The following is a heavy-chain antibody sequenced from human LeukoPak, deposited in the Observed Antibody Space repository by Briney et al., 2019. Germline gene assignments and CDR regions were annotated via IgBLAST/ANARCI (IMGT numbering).Heavy chain of an antibody. CDR1: GYTFTGYY. Sequence: GAPVKVSCKASGYTFTGYYMHWVRQAPGQGLEWMGWINPNSGGTNYAQKFQGRVTMTRDTSISTAYMELSRLRSDDTAVYYCARGLLAAAGSNFDYWGQGTLVTVSS. J-gene: IGHJ4*02. V-gene: IGHV1-2*02. CDR2: INPNSGGT. CDR3: ARGLLAAAGSNFDY. D-gene: IGHD6-13*01.